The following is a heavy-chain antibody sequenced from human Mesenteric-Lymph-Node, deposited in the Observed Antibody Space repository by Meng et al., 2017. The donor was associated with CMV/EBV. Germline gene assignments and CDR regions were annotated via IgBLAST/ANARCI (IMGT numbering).Heavy chain of an antibody. CDR1: GFTCRSYG. Sequence: CAASGFTCRSYGMHWVRQAPGKGLEWVAVISYDGSNKYYADSVKGRFTISRDNSKNTLYLQMNSLRAEDTAVYYCARAQDSSGYFDYWGQGTLVTVSS. D-gene: IGHD3-22*01. V-gene: IGHV3-30*03. J-gene: IGHJ4*02. CDR2: ISYDGSNK. CDR3: ARAQDSSGYFDY.